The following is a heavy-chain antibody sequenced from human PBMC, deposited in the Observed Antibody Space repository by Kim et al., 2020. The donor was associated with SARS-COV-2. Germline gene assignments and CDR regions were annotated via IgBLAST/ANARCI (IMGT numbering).Heavy chain of an antibody. V-gene: IGHV3-7*01. D-gene: IGHD3-10*01. CDR3: AIGVDY. Sequence: QDGSEKYYVDSVKGRFTSSRDNAKNSLYLQMNSLRAEDTAVYYCAIGVDYWGQGTLVTVSS. CDR2: QDGSEK. J-gene: IGHJ4*02.